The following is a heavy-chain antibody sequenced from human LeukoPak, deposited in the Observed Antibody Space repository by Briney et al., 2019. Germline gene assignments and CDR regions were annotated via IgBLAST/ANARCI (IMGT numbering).Heavy chain of an antibody. Sequence: PGGSLRLSCAASGFTFSSYSMNWVRQAPGKXXEXVSHITAXXXXXXXXXXXXXRFTXXXXNAXXXXYLQMXSLRDEDTAVYYCASSGSYRFDYWGQGTLVTVSS. D-gene: IGHD1-26*01. J-gene: IGHJ4*02. V-gene: IGHV3-48*02. CDR3: ASSGSYRFDY. CDR2: ITAXXXXX. CDR1: GFTFSSYS.